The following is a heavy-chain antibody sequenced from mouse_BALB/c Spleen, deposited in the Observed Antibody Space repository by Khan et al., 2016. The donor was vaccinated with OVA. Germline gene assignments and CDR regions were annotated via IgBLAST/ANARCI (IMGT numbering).Heavy chain of an antibody. CDR1: GFTFSNYG. CDR3: ARDYWCGD. CDR2: ISSGGNT. V-gene: IGHV5-6-5*01. J-gene: IGHJ3*01. Sequence: EVQLVESGGGLVKPGGSLKVSCTASGFTFSNYGMSWVRPTPEKRLEWVASISSGGNTYYPDNAKGRFTISRETARNILYLQMSSLRSEDTAMYYCARDYWCGDWGQGTLVTVSA.